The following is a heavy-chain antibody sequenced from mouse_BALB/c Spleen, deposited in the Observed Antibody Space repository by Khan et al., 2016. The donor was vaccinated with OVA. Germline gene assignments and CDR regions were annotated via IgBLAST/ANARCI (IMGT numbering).Heavy chain of an antibody. J-gene: IGHJ3*01. CDR2: IWGDGRT. CDR3: ALFDYGRAWFAY. V-gene: IGHV2-3*01. CDR1: GFSLTSYG. Sequence: QVQLKESGPGLVAPSQSLSITCTVSGFSLTSYGVGWVRQPPGKGLEWLGVIWGDGRTKYHSALISRLSISKDNSNSQVFLTLNSQQTDDTATYYCALFDYGRAWFAYWGQGTLVTVSS. D-gene: IGHD1-1*01.